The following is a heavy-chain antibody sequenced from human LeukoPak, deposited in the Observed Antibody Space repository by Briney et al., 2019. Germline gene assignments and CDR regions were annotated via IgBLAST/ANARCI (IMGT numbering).Heavy chain of an antibody. D-gene: IGHD2-15*01. J-gene: IGHJ4*02. CDR2: IDGGGGST. V-gene: IGHV3-23*01. CDR1: GFTFSNFV. Sequence: GGSLRLSCAASGFTFSNFVMSWVRQAPGKGLEWVSYIDGGGGSTNYADSVKGRFTISRDNSKNALYLQMNSLRAEDTAIYYCAKGVGYCSGGSCQQFDYWGQGTLVTVSS. CDR3: AKGVGYCSGGSCQQFDY.